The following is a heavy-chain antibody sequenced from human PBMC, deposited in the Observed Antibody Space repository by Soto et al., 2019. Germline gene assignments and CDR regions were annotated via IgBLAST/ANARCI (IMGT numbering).Heavy chain of an antibody. CDR1: GVTVEDYG. D-gene: IGHD5-12*01. Sequence: GGSMGLSCAAPGVTVEDYGMSWVRQAPGKGLEWVSGINWNGGSTGCADSVKGRFTISRDNAKNSLYLQMNSLRAEDTALYYCARDRGYGGNSEGLNYWGQGTLVTVSS. V-gene: IGHV3-20*04. J-gene: IGHJ4*02. CDR2: INWNGGST. CDR3: ARDRGYGGNSEGLNY.